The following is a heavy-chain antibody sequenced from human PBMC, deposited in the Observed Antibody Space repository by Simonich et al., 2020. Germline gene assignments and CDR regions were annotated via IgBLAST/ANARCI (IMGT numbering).Heavy chain of an antibody. CDR1: GGSFSGYY. V-gene: IGHV4-34*01. Sequence: QVQLQQWGAGLLKPSETLSLTCAVYGGSFSGYYWSWIRQPPGKGLEWIGEINHIESTNYNPSLNSRGTISVDPSKNQFSLKLSSVTAADTAVYYCARPLGIVWAFDIWGQGTMVTVSS. D-gene: IGHD3-16*01. CDR3: ARPLGIVWAFDI. CDR2: INHIEST. J-gene: IGHJ3*02.